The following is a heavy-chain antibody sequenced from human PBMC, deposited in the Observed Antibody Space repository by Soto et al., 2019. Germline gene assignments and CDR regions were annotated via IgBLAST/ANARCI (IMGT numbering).Heavy chain of an antibody. J-gene: IGHJ4*02. CDR2: TRNKANSYTT. V-gene: IGHV3-72*01. D-gene: IGHD3-16*01. CDR3: ARVLVLGDHYGFDH. CDR1: GFTFSDHY. Sequence: EVQLVESGGGLVQPGGSLRLSCAASGFTFSDHYMDWVRQAPGKGLEWVGRTRNKANSYTTEYAASVKGRFTISRDDSKNSLFLQMNGLKTEDTAVYYCARVLVLGDHYGFDHWGQGTLVNVSS.